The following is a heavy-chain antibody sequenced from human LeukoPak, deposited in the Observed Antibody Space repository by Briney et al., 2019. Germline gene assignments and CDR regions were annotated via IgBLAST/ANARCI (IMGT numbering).Heavy chain of an antibody. CDR2: IYPGDSDT. D-gene: IGHD3-22*01. J-gene: IGHJ3*02. V-gene: IGHV5-51*01. Sequence: GESLKISCKGSGYSFTSYWIGWVRQMPGKGLEWVGIIYPGDSDTRYSPSFQGQVTISADKSISTAYLQWSSLKASDTAMYYCARSTYYYDSSGHRWPDAFDIWCQGTMVTVSS. CDR1: GYSFTSYW. CDR3: ARSTYYYDSSGHRWPDAFDI.